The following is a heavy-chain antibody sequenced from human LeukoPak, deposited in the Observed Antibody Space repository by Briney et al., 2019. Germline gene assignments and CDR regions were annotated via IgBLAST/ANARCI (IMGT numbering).Heavy chain of an antibody. CDR2: ISGSGGST. Sequence: GGSLRLSCAASGFTFRSYVMSWVRQAPGKGLEWVSVISGSGGSTYYVDSVKGRFTISRDNSKNTLYLQMNSLRAEDTAVYYCAKSAKTSILTGYPYYFDYWGQGTLVTVSS. V-gene: IGHV3-23*01. CDR3: AKSAKTSILTGYPYYFDY. J-gene: IGHJ4*02. D-gene: IGHD3-9*01. CDR1: GFTFRSYV.